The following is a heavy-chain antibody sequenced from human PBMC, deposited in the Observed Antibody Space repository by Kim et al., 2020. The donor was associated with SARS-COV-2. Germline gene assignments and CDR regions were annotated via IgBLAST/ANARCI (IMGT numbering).Heavy chain of an antibody. D-gene: IGHD3-10*01. J-gene: IGHJ4*02. Sequence: SETLSLTCTVSGGSISSSSYYWGWIRQPPGKGLEWIGSIYYSGSTYYNPSLKSRVTISVYTSKNQFSLKLSSVTAADTAVYYCARQGGVNYYGSGSYLRIDYWGQGTLVTVSS. CDR2: IYYSGST. V-gene: IGHV4-39*01. CDR3: ARQGGVNYYGSGSYLRIDY. CDR1: GGSISSSSYY.